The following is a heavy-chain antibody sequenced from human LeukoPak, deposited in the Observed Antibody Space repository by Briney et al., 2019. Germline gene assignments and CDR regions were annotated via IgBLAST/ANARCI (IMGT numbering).Heavy chain of an antibody. Sequence: GGSLRLSCVVSGFDLSDYYMSWTRQAQGKGLEWISYISSSGGNIYFADSVKGRFTMSRDNARGSLYLQMNSLRADDTAIYYCARRRDYFDYWGQGTLVTVSS. CDR1: GFDLSDYY. V-gene: IGHV3-11*01. CDR2: ISSSGGNI. CDR3: ARRRDYFDY. J-gene: IGHJ4*02.